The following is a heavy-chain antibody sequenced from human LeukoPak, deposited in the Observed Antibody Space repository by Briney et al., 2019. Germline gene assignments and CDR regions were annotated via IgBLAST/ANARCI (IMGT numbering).Heavy chain of an antibody. CDR1: GFTLSSYA. V-gene: IGHV3-23*01. D-gene: IGHD3-3*01. CDR2: ISDTGNT. J-gene: IGHJ4*02. Sequence: PGGSLRLSCAASGFTLSSYAMSWVRQAPGKGLEWVSAISDTGNTYHADSVKGRFTISRDSSKNTLFLQMNRLRPEDAAVYYCARQVRFLEWFPTFDYWGQGTLVTVSS. CDR3: ARQVRFLEWFPTFDY.